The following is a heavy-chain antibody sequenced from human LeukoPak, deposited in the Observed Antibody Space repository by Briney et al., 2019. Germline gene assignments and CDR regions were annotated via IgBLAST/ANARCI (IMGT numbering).Heavy chain of an antibody. Sequence: PMASVKVSCTASGYTFTSNVIHWVRRAPGQRLEWMGWINADNGDTKYSQKFQGRVTIARDTSASTAYMELSSLRFEDTAVYYCARDRGGTGDFDYWGQGTLVTVSS. V-gene: IGHV1-3*01. CDR1: GYTFTSNV. D-gene: IGHD1-1*01. CDR2: INADNGDT. J-gene: IGHJ4*02. CDR3: ARDRGGTGDFDY.